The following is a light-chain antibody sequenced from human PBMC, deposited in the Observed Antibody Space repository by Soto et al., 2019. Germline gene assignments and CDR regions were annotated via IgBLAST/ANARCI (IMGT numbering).Light chain of an antibody. J-gene: IGKJ2*01. Sequence: DLQMTQSPSSLSASLGDRVTITCRASQNINSHLNWYQQKPGKAPKVLIYAASRLQSGVPSWFSGSGSGTAFTLTISSLEPEDFATYYCQQSHITTLFTFGKGTKLEIK. V-gene: IGKV1-39*01. CDR1: QNINSH. CDR2: AAS. CDR3: QQSHITTLFT.